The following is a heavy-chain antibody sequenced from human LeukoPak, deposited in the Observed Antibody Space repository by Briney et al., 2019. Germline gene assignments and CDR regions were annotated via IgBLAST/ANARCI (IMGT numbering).Heavy chain of an antibody. J-gene: IGHJ3*02. V-gene: IGHV1-69*06. Sequence: GASVKVSCMPSGGTFSSYAISWVRSAPGQGLEWMGGIIPIFGTAHYAQKFQGRVTITAEKSTSTAYMELSSRRSEDTAVYYCAREKKWELLRSFDIWGQGTMVTVSS. CDR1: GGTFSSYA. CDR2: IIPIFGTA. D-gene: IGHD1-26*01. CDR3: AREKKWELLRSFDI.